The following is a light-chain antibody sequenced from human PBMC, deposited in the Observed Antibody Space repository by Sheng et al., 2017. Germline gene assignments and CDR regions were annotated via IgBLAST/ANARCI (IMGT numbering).Light chain of an antibody. J-gene: IGKJ2*01. CDR1: QDIRKY. CDR2: DAS. V-gene: IGKV1-33*01. Sequence: DIQMTQSPSSLSASVGDRVTITCQASQDIRKYLNWYQHKPGKAPKLLIYDASNLETGVPSRFSGSRSGTDFSFTISSLQPEDIATYYCQQYDNPPYTFGPGDQAGDQT. CDR3: QQYDNPPYT.